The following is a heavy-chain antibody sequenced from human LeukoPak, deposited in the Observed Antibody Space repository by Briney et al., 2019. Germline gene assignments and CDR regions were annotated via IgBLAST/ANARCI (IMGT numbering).Heavy chain of an antibody. V-gene: IGHV4-34*01. Sequence: AEPLTLICAVFGTSFSAYYWSWIRKPPGKGLDWIGEINHSGGTNYNSSLKSRVIISVDTSKNQFSLKLRSVTAADTAVYYCAGVQRRLDDRNCSSTSCYRVSAYDIWGQGTMVTVSS. CDR2: INHSGGT. D-gene: IGHD2-2*02. CDR3: AGVQRRLDDRNCSSTSCYRVSAYDI. CDR1: GTSFSAYY. J-gene: IGHJ3*02.